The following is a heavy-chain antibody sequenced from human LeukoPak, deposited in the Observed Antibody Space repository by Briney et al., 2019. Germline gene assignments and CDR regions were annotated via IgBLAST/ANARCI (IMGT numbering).Heavy chain of an antibody. CDR2: ISPNSGGT. Sequence: ASVKVSCKASGYTFTGYYMHWVRQAPGQGLEWMGRISPNSGGTNYAQKFQGRVTMTRDTSISTAYMELSRLRSDDTAVYYCARGGRGDSSGYYYVSYVVWGQGTLVTVSS. D-gene: IGHD3-22*01. J-gene: IGHJ4*02. CDR3: ARGGRGDSSGYYYVSYVV. V-gene: IGHV1-2*06. CDR1: GYTFTGYY.